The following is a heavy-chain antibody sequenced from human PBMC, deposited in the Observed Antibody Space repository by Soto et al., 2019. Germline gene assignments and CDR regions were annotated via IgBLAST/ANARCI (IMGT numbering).Heavy chain of an antibody. V-gene: IGHV1-18*01. CDR3: ARGQRLVLRYYGEEFDP. CDR1: GYTFTSYG. Sequence: ASVKVSCKASGYTFTSYGISWVRQAPGQGLEWMGWISAYNGNTNYAQKLQGRVTMTTDTSTSTAYMELRSLRSDDTAVYYCARGQRLVLRYYGEEFDPWGQGTLVTVSS. J-gene: IGHJ5*02. CDR2: ISAYNGNT. D-gene: IGHD3-9*01.